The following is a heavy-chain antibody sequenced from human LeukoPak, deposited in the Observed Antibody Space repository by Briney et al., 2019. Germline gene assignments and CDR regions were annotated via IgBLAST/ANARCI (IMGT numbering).Heavy chain of an antibody. J-gene: IGHJ4*02. V-gene: IGHV3-30-3*01. CDR2: ISYDGSNK. CDR1: GFTFSTHT. CDR3: ARDSHAVGGSYPDY. D-gene: IGHD1-26*01. Sequence: GGSLRLSCAASGFTFSTHTLHWVRQAPGKGLEWVAIISYDGSNKYYADSVKGRFTISRDNAKNSLYLQMNSLRAEDTAVYYCARDSHAVGGSYPDYWGQGTLVTVSS.